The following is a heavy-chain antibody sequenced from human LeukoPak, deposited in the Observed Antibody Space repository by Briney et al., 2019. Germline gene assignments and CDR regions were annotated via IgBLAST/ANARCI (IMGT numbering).Heavy chain of an antibody. CDR1: GFTFSSYG. D-gene: IGHD1-1*01. CDR2: ISGSGDST. Sequence: PGGSLRLSCAASGFTFSSYGMSWVRQAPGKGLEWVSTISGSGDSTYYADSVKGRFTISRDNSKNTLYLQMNSLRAEDTAVYYCAKNWRRGMDCWGQRTLVTVSS. CDR3: AKNWRRGMDC. J-gene: IGHJ4*02. V-gene: IGHV3-23*01.